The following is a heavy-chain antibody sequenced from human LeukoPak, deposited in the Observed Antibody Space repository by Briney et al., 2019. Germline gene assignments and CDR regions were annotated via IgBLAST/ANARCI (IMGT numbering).Heavy chain of an antibody. J-gene: IGHJ4*02. CDR1: GFTFSSYS. D-gene: IGHD4-11*01. CDR3: ASPFYSNYDPFDY. V-gene: IGHV3-21*01. CDR2: ISSSSSYI. Sequence: GGSLRLSCAASGFTFSSYSMNWVRQAPGKGLEWVSSISSSSSYIYYADSVKGRFTISRDNAKNSLYLQMNSLRAEDTAVYYCASPFYSNYDPFDYWGQGTLVTVSS.